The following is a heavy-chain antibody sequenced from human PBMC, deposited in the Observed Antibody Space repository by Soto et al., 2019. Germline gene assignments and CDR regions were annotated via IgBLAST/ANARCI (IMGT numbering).Heavy chain of an antibody. CDR1: GYTFTSYD. V-gene: IGHV1-8*01. D-gene: IGHD2-2*01. Sequence: RASVKVSCKASGYTFTSYDINWVRQATGQGLEWMGWMNPNSGNTGYAQKFQGRVTMTRNTSISTAYMELSSLRSEDTAVYYCARQRYCSSTSCYDYMDVWGKGITVTSP. J-gene: IGHJ6*03. CDR2: MNPNSGNT. CDR3: ARQRYCSSTSCYDYMDV.